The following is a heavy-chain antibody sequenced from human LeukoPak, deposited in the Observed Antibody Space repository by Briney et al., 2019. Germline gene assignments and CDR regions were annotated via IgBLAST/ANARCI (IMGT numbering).Heavy chain of an antibody. V-gene: IGHV3-7*01. CDR1: GFTFSSYW. D-gene: IGHD4-17*01. Sequence: GGSLRLSCAASGFTFSSYWMSWVRQAPGKGLEWVANIKQDGSEKYYVDSVKGRFTISRDNAKNSLYLQVNSLRAENTAVYYCATSLRVTRAFDYWGQGTLVTVSS. CDR2: IKQDGSEK. CDR3: ATSLRVTRAFDY. J-gene: IGHJ4*02.